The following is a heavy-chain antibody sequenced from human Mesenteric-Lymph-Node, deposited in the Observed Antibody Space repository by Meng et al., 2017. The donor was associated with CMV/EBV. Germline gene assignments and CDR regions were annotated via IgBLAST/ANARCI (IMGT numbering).Heavy chain of an antibody. CDR3: ARGLWFGEFKPLDY. Sequence: SVKVSCKASGGTFSSYAVSGVRQAPGQGLEWMGGIIPILGIANYAQKFQGRVTITTDESTSTAYMELSSLRSEDTAVYYCARGLWFGEFKPLDYWGQGTLVTVSS. J-gene: IGHJ4*02. CDR1: GGTFSSYA. V-gene: IGHV1-69*10. D-gene: IGHD3-10*01. CDR2: IIPILGIA.